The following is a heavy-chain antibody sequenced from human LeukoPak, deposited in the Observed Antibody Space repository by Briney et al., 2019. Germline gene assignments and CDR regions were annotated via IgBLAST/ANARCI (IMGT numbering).Heavy chain of an antibody. D-gene: IGHD1-26*01. CDR2: INSDGSST. CDR1: GFTFSTNW. CDR3: ARDLRGSLDY. J-gene: IGHJ4*02. Sequence: GGSLRLSCAASGFTFSTNWMHWVRQAPGKGLVWVSLINSDGSSTRYADSVKGRFTISRDNAKNTLYLQMNSLRAEDTAVYYCARDLRGSLDYWGQGTLVTVSS. V-gene: IGHV3-74*01.